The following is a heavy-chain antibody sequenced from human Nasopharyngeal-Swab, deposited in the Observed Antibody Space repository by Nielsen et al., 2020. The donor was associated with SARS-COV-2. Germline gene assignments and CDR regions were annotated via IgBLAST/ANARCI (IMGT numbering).Heavy chain of an antibody. CDR3: ARDPGTSSGWYGGGGSNFDY. CDR1: GFTFSSYW. D-gene: IGHD6-19*01. J-gene: IGHJ4*02. CDR2: INSDGSST. Sequence: GESLKISCAASGFTFSSYWMHWVRQAPGKGLVWVSHINSDGSSTNYADSVKGRFTISRDNTKNTLNLQMNSLRAENTAVYDCARDPGTSSGWYGGGGSNFDYWGQGTLVTVSS. V-gene: IGHV3-74*01.